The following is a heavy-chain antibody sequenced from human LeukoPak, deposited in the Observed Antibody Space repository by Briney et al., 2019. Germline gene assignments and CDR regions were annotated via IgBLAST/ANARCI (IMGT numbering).Heavy chain of an antibody. D-gene: IGHD6-6*01. CDR2: INPNSGGT. V-gene: IGHV1-2*02. CDR1: GYXFTGYY. CDR3: ASSARPGYYYGMDV. Sequence: ASVKVSCKASGYXFTGYYMHWVRQAPGQGLEWMGWINPNSGGTNYAQKFQGRVTMTRDTSISTAYMELSRLRSDDTAVYYCASSARPGYYYGMDVWGQGTTVTVSS. J-gene: IGHJ6*02.